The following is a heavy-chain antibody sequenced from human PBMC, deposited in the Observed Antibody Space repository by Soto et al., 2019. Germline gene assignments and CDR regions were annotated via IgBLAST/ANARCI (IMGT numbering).Heavy chain of an antibody. CDR2: ISSSSSTI. CDR1: GFTFSSYS. V-gene: IGHV3-48*01. Sequence: PGGSLRLSCAASGFTFSSYSMNWVRQAPGKGLEWVSYISSSSSTIYYADSVKGRFTISRDNAKNSLYLQMNSLRAEDTAVYYCARERGVRGNNWFDPWGQGTLVTVSS. CDR3: ARERGVRGNNWFDP. J-gene: IGHJ5*02. D-gene: IGHD3-10*01.